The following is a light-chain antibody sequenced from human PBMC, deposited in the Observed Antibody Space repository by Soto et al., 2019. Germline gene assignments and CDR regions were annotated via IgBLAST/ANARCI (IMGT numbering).Light chain of an antibody. CDR1: SGHSSYA. J-gene: IGLJ2*01. CDR3: QTWGTGGVV. V-gene: IGLV4-69*01. Sequence: QPVLTQSPSASASLGASVKLTCTLSSGHSSYAIAWHQQQPEKGPRYLMKLNSDGSHSKGDGIPDRFSGSSSGAERYLTISSLQSEDEADNYCQTWGTGGVVFGGGTKLTVL. CDR2: LNSDGSH.